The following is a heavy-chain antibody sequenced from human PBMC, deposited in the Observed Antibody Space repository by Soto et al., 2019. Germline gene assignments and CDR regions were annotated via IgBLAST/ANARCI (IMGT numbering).Heavy chain of an antibody. CDR2: IYPGDSDT. CDR1: GYAFSTFW. D-gene: IGHD5-12*01. CDR3: ERRGFSYGIDY. J-gene: IGHJ4*02. V-gene: IGHV5-51*01. Sequence: GESLKISCEGSGYAFSTFWIGWVRQMPGKGLEWMEIIYPGDSDTKYSPSFQGQVTISADTSINTAYLQRDSLKASDSAMYYCERRGFSYGIDYWGQGTLVTVSS.